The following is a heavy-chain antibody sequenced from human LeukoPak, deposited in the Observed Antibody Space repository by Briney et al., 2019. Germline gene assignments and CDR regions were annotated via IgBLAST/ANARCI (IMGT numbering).Heavy chain of an antibody. Sequence: SETLSLTCTVSGGSISSSSYCWGWIRQPPGKGLEWIGSIYYSGSTYYNPSLKSRVTISVDTSKNQFSLKLSSVTAADTAVYYCASPEVDSSGYYDYWGQGTLVTVSS. D-gene: IGHD3-22*01. CDR1: GGSISSSSYC. V-gene: IGHV4-39*07. J-gene: IGHJ4*02. CDR2: IYYSGST. CDR3: ASPEVDSSGYYDY.